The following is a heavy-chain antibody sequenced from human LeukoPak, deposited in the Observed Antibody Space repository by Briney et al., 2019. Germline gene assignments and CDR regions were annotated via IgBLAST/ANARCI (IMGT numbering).Heavy chain of an antibody. CDR1: GFTFSSYA. V-gene: IGHV3-64*01. J-gene: IGHJ6*03. CDR3: ARVSYYYYYMDV. CDR2: ISSNGGST. Sequence: RAGGSLRLSCAASGFTFSSYAMHWVRQAPGKGLEYVSAISSNGGSTYYANSVKGRFTISRDNSKNTLYLQMGSLRAEDMAVYYCARVSYYYYYMDVWGKGTTVTISS.